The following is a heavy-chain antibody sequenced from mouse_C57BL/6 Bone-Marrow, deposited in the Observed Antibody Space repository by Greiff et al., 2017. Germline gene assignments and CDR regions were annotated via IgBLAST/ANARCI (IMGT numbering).Heavy chain of an antibody. CDR3: ARPHYYGSSLDY. J-gene: IGHJ2*01. CDR1: GNTFTSYW. D-gene: IGHD1-1*01. CDR2: IHPNSGST. Sequence: QVQLQQPGAELVKPGASVKLSCKASGNTFTSYWMHWVKQRPGQGLEWIGMIHPNSGSTNYNEKFKSKATLTVDKSSSTAYMQLSSLTSEDSAVYYCARPHYYGSSLDYWGQGTTLTVSS. V-gene: IGHV1-64*01.